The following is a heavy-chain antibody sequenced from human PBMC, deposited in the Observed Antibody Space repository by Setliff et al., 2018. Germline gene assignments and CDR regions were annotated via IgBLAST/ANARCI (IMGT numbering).Heavy chain of an antibody. V-gene: IGHV4-59*08. CDR1: TASMTYYY. CDR3: ASRDYYDNRGSLDF. CDR2: VYDTGST. J-gene: IGHJ4*02. Sequence: SETLSLTCSVSTASMTYYYWSWIRQPPGKGLEWIGHVYDTGSTKYSPSLKGRVTISMDTSVNEFSLRLTSVTAAVTAMYYCASRDYYDNRGSLDFWGQGTLVTVSS. D-gene: IGHD3-22*01.